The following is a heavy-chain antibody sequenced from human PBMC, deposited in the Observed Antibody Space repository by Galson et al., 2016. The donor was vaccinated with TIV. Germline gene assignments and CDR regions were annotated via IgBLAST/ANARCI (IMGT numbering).Heavy chain of an antibody. CDR1: GYTFTAYY. CDR2: INPDSGVT. Sequence: SVKVSCKASGYTFTAYYLHWLRQAPGQGPEWMGWINPDSGVTEYAQKFQDRITMTRDTSLNTAYVELSRLKSDDTAIYYCAGKYQLMASRLYDFWGQGTLVTVSS. D-gene: IGHD6-6*01. CDR3: AGKYQLMASRLYDF. V-gene: IGHV1-2*02. J-gene: IGHJ4*02.